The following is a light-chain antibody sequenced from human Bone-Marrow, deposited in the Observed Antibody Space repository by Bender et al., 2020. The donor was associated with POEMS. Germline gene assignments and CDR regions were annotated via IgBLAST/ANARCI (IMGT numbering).Light chain of an antibody. CDR1: SGDVGRYDY. CDR3: SSYTSTSTRI. CDR2: DVS. J-gene: IGLJ2*01. Sequence: QSALTQPASVSGAPGQSITISCTGTSGDVGRYDYVSWYQHHPGKAPKLMIYDVSYRPSGVSNRFSGSKSDNTASLTISGLQAEDEADYYCSSYTSTSTRIFGGGTKVTVL. V-gene: IGLV2-14*03.